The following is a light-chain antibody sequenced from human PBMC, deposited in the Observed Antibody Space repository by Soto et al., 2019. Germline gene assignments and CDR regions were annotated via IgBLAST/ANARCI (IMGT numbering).Light chain of an antibody. CDR3: QQRTNWPIT. V-gene: IGKV3-11*01. J-gene: IGKJ5*01. CDR2: DAS. Sequence: EIVLTQSPATLSLSPGERATLSCRASQSVSSYLAWYHHKPGQAPRLLTYDASNRATGIPARFSGSGSGTDFTLTISSLEPEDFGVYYCQQRTNWPITFGQGTRLEIK. CDR1: QSVSSY.